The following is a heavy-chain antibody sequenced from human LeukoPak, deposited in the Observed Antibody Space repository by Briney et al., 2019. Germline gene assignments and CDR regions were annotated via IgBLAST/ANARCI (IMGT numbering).Heavy chain of an antibody. CDR3: ATFLVARRGFDY. J-gene: IGHJ4*02. CDR2: IIPIFGTA. D-gene: IGHD2-15*01. CDR1: GGTFSSYA. V-gene: IGHV1-69*06. Sequence: ASVKVSRKASGGTFSSYAISWVRQAPGQGLEWMGGIIPIFGTANYAQKFQGRVTITADKSTSTAYMELSSLRSEDTAVYYCATFLVARRGFDYWGQGTLVTVSS.